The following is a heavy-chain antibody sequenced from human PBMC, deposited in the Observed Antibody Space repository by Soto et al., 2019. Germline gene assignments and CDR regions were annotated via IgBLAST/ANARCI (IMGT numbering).Heavy chain of an antibody. CDR1: GGSFSGYY. V-gene: IGHV4-34*01. J-gene: IGHJ4*02. CDR3: ARGQTHCSGGSCYAAYFDY. D-gene: IGHD2-15*01. CDR2: INHSGST. Sequence: SETLSLTCAVYGGSFSGYYWSWIRQPPGKGLEWIGEINHSGSTNYNPSLKSRVTISVDTSKNQFSLKLSSVTAADTAVYYCARGQTHCSGGSCYAAYFDYWGQGTLVTVSS.